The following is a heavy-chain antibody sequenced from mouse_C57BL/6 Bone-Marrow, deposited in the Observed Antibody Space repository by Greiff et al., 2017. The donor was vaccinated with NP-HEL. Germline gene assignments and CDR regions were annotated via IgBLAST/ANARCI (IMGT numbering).Heavy chain of an antibody. D-gene: IGHD2-3*01. CDR2: INPYNGGT. J-gene: IGHJ2*01. CDR1: GYTFTDYY. Sequence: VQLQQSGPELVKPGASVKISRKASGYTFTDYYMNWVKQSHGKSLEWIGDINPYNGGTSYNQKFQGKATLTVYKSSSTAYMELRSLTSEDSAVYYCANDGYYGFDYWGQGTTLTVSS. CDR3: ANDGYYGFDY. V-gene: IGHV1-26*01.